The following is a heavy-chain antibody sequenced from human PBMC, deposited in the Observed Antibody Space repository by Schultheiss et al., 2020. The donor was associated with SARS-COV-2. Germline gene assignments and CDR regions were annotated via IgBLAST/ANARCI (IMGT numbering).Heavy chain of an antibody. J-gene: IGHJ4*02. Sequence: SVKVSCKASGYTFTAYFIHWLRQAPGQGLEWMGRIIPILGIANYAQKFQGRVTITADKSTSTAYMELSSLRSDDTAVYYCAREYSSGWYGGDYWGQGTLVTVSS. V-gene: IGHV1-69*04. CDR3: AREYSSGWYGGDY. CDR2: IIPILGIA. D-gene: IGHD6-19*01. CDR1: GYTFTAYF.